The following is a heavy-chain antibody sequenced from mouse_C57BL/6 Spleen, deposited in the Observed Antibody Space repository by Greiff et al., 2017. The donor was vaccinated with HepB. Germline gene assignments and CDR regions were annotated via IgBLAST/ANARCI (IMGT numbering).Heavy chain of an antibody. CDR1: GYTFTSYW. D-gene: IGHD2-14*01. V-gene: IGHV1-69*01. Sequence: QVQLKQPGAELVMPGASVKLSCKASGYTFTSYWMHWVKQRPGQGLEWIGEIDPSDSYTNYNQKFKGKSTLTVDKSSSTAYMQLSSLTSEDSAVYYCARWGTDWYFDVWGTGTTVTVSS. CDR3: ARWGTDWYFDV. J-gene: IGHJ1*03. CDR2: IDPSDSYT.